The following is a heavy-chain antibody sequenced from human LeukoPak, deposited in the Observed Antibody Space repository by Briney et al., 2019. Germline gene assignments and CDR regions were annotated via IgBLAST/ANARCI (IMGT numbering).Heavy chain of an antibody. D-gene: IGHD1-26*01. CDR1: GFIFSNYW. Sequence: GALRLSCAASGFIFSNYWMSWVRQTPGKGLEWVANIKQDGSEKDYVDSMKGRFTISRDNAKNSVYLQMNSLRAEDTAVYYCARVRAGFIVGALGYWGQGTLVTVSS. V-gene: IGHV3-7*01. CDR2: IKQDGSEK. CDR3: ARVRAGFIVGALGY. J-gene: IGHJ4*02.